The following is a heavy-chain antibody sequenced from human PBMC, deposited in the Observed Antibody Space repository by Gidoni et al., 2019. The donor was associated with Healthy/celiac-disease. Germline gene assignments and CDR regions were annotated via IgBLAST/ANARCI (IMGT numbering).Heavy chain of an antibody. Sequence: EVQLVESGGGLVQPGGSLKLSCAASGFTFTGSAMHWVRQASGKGLEWGGRSRSKANSYATAYAASVKGRFTISRDDSKNTAYLQMNSLKTEDTAVYYCTRQDSWSSWELPFDYWGQGTLVTVSS. D-gene: IGHD6-13*01. V-gene: IGHV3-73*02. J-gene: IGHJ4*02. CDR1: GFTFTGSA. CDR2: SRSKANSYAT. CDR3: TRQDSWSSWELPFDY.